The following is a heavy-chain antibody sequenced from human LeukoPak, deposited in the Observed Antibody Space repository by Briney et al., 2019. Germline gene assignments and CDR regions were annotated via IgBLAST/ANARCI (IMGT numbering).Heavy chain of an antibody. V-gene: IGHV4-39*01. CDR1: GGSFSSSSYY. D-gene: IGHD1-14*01. CDR3: ARSFTQTGPFDI. Sequence: PSETLSLTCTVSGGSFSSSSYYWGWIRQPPGKGLEWIGSIYYSGSTYYNPSLKSRVTISVDTSKNQFSLKLSSVTAADTAVYYCARSFTQTGPFDIWGQGTMVTVSS. J-gene: IGHJ3*02. CDR2: IYYSGST.